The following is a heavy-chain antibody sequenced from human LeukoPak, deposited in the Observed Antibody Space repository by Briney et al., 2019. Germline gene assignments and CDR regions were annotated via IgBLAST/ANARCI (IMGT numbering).Heavy chain of an antibody. V-gene: IGHV4-61*02. J-gene: IGHJ5*01. CDR2: IYTSGST. Sequence: PSETLSLTCTVSGDSMSGGNYYWSWIRQPAGKGLEWIGRIYTSGSTNYNPSLKSRVTISVDTSKNQFSLKLSSVTAADTAAYYCARDRYYYDSSGFDFWGQGTLVTVSS. D-gene: IGHD3-22*01. CDR3: ARDRYYYDSSGFDF. CDR1: GDSMSGGNYY.